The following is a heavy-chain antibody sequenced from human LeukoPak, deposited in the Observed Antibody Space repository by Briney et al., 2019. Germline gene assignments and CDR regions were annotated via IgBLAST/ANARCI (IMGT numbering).Heavy chain of an antibody. J-gene: IGHJ4*02. D-gene: IGHD3-9*01. CDR1: GYTFNSYA. CDR3: ARDLGYDIPFDY. Sequence: ASVKVSCKASGYTFNSYAMHWVRQAPGQRLEWMGWINAGNGNTKYSQKFQGRVTITRDTSASTAYMELSSLRSEDTAVYYCARDLGYDIPFDYWGQGTLVTVSS. CDR2: INAGNGNT. V-gene: IGHV1-3*01.